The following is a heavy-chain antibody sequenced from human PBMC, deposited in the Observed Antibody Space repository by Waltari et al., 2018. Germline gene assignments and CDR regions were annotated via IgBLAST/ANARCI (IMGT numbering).Heavy chain of an antibody. CDR1: GFTFSSYA. V-gene: IGHV3-23*04. J-gene: IGHJ4*02. Sequence: EVQLVESGGGLVQPGGSLRLSCAASGFTFSSYAMRWVRQAPGKGLEWVSAISGSGGSTYYADSVKGQFTISRDNSKNTLYLQMNSLRAEDTAVYYCANKGIAARPVLPRFDYWGQGTLVTVSS. D-gene: IGHD6-6*01. CDR2: ISGSGGST. CDR3: ANKGIAARPVLPRFDY.